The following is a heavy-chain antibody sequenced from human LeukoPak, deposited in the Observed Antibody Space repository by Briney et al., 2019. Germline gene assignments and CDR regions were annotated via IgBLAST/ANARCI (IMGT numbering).Heavy chain of an antibody. J-gene: IGHJ4*02. Sequence: GGSLRLSCAASGFTFSSYGMHWVRQAPGKGLEWVAVISYDGSNKYYADSVKGRFTISRDNSKNTLYLQMNSLRAEDTAVYYCAKDGYCSGGSCYPDYWGLGTLVTVSS. CDR1: GFTFSSYG. V-gene: IGHV3-30*18. CDR2: ISYDGSNK. D-gene: IGHD2-15*01. CDR3: AKDGYCSGGSCYPDY.